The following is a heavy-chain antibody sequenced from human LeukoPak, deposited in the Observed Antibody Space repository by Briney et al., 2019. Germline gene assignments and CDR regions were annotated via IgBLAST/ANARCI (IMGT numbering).Heavy chain of an antibody. J-gene: IGHJ6*03. CDR1: GFTFSSYA. Sequence: PGGSLRLSCAASGFTFSSYAMSWVRQAPGKGLEWVSFISGSGGSTYYVDSVKGRFTISRDNSKNTLYLQMSSLRAEDTAVYYCARDHKGYSYGYRRGYSDYYYMDVWGKGTTVTVSS. CDR2: ISGSGGST. D-gene: IGHD5-18*01. V-gene: IGHV3-23*01. CDR3: ARDHKGYSYGYRRGYSDYYYMDV.